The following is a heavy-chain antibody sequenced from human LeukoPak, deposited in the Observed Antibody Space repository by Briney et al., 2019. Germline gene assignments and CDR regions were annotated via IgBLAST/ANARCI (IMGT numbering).Heavy chain of an antibody. CDR1: GYTFTSNG. J-gene: IGHJ5*01. V-gene: IGHV1-18*01. CDR2: ISAYNGQT. D-gene: IGHD3-10*01. CDR3: ARRSGSGSYIDS. Sequence: ASVKVFCKASGYTFTSNGIIWVRQAPGQGLEGMGWISAYNGQTNYVQKLQGRVTITTDTSTSTAYMELRSLRSDDTAVYYCARRSGSGSYIDSWGQGTLVTVSS.